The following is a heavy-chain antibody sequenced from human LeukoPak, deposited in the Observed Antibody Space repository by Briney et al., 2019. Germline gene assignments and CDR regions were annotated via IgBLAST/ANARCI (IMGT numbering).Heavy chain of an antibody. J-gene: IGHJ4*02. Sequence: GGSLRLSCAASGFIFSDYGMHWVRQAPGKGLEWVAFISHDGSNKYYVDSVEGRFTVSRDSSTLYLQMNSLRREDTAVYYCAKDRSGGFTFDYWGQGTLVTVSS. CDR2: ISHDGSNK. D-gene: IGHD6-25*01. V-gene: IGHV3-30*02. CDR3: AKDRSGGFTFDY. CDR1: GFIFSDYG.